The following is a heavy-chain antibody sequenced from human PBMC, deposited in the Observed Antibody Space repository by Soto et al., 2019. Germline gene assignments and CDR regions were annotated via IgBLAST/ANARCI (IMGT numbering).Heavy chain of an antibody. J-gene: IGHJ4*02. CDR1: GGTFSSYA. CDR2: IIPIFGTA. CDR3: ATKPSRRDGYNQGPFDY. V-gene: IGHV1-69*13. Sequence: SVKVSCKASGGTFSSYAISWVRQAPGQGLEWMGGIIPIFGTANYAQKFQGRVTITADESTSTAYMELSSLRSEDTAVYYCATKPSRRDGYNQGPFDYWGQGTLVTVSS. D-gene: IGHD5-12*01.